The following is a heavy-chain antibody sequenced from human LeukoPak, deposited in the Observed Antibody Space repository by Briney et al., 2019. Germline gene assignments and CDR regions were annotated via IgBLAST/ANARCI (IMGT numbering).Heavy chain of an antibody. CDR3: ARDSAPNLLAYFDY. V-gene: IGHV4-59*12. D-gene: IGHD2/OR15-2a*01. CDR2: INYSGRT. Sequence: PSETLSLTCTVSGGSISTYYWSWVRQSPGKGLEWIGYINYSGRTNSSPSLKSRVAISVDTSKNQFSLRLSSVTAADTAVYYCARDSAPNLLAYFDYWGQGILVTVSS. CDR1: GGSISTYY. J-gene: IGHJ4*02.